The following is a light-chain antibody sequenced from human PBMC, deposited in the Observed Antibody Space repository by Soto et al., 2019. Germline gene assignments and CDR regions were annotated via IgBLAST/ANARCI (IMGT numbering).Light chain of an antibody. CDR1: RSVDSN. CDR3: QQYKHWPRT. V-gene: IGKV3-15*01. CDR2: GAS. Sequence: EVVMTQSPATLSVSPGERATLSCRASRSVDSNLVWYQQKPGQAPRLLLYGASTRATGIPGRFSGSWFGTDFTLAISSLQAEDFAVYYCQQYKHWPRTFGQGTKVEIK. J-gene: IGKJ1*01.